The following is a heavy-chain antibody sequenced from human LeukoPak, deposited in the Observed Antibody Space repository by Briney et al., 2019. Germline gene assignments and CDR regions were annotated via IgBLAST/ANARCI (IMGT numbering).Heavy chain of an antibody. Sequence: SVKVSCKASGGTFSSYTISWVRQAPGQGLEWMGRIIPILGIANYAQKFQGRVTITADKSTSTAYMELSSLRSEDTAVYYCAPQGSCSGGSCYSIGGPLDPWGQGTLVTVSS. J-gene: IGHJ5*02. CDR1: GGTFSSYT. CDR2: IIPILGIA. V-gene: IGHV1-69*02. D-gene: IGHD2-15*01. CDR3: APQGSCSGGSCYSIGGPLDP.